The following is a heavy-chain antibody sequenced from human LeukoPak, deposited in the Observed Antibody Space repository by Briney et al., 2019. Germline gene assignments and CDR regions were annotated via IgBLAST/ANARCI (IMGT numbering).Heavy chain of an antibody. J-gene: IGHJ4*02. V-gene: IGHV4-59*12. Sequence: PSETLSLTCTVSGGSISSYYWSWIRQPPGKGLEWIGYIYYSGSTNYNPSLKSRVTISVDTSKNQFSLKLSSVTAADTAVYYCARERYDSSGYYYEGAFDYWGQGTLVTVSS. CDR1: GGSISSYY. CDR2: IYYSGST. D-gene: IGHD3-22*01. CDR3: ARERYDSSGYYYEGAFDY.